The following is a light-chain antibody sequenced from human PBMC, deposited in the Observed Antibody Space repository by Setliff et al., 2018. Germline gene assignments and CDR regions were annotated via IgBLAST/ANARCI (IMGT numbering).Light chain of an antibody. Sequence: QSALTQPASVSGSPGQSITISCTGTSSDVGGYNYASWYQQHPGKAPKLMIYDVSNRPSGVSNRFSGSKSGNTASLTISGLQAEDEADYYCSSYTSSSTLGVFGTGTKVTVL. CDR2: DVS. CDR3: SSYTSSSTLGV. CDR1: SSDVGGYNY. V-gene: IGLV2-14*01. J-gene: IGLJ1*01.